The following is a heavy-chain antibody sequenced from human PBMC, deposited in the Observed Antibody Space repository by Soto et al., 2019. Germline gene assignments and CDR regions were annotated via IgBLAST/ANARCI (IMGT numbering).Heavy chain of an antibody. D-gene: IGHD3-22*01. J-gene: IGHJ4*02. CDR3: ARTRYYYDSSGYYYFDY. CDR2: IYYSGST. CDR1: GGSISSSSYY. Sequence: ASETLSLTCTVSGGSISSSSYYWGWIRQPPGKGLEWIGSIYYSGSTYYNPSLKSRVTISVDTSKNQFSLKLSSVTAADTAVYYCARTRYYYDSSGYYYFDYWGQGTLVTVSS. V-gene: IGHV4-39*01.